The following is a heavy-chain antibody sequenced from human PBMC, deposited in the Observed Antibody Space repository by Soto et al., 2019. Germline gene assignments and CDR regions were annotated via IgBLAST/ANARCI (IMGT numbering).Heavy chain of an antibody. CDR2: ISSSGTT. Sequence: QVQLQESGPGLVKPSQTLSLRCSISGGSITSAKYYLTWIRLFPGKGLEWIGYISSSGTTHYNPSRKSRATISLDTTNNQFSPAVKSATAADTAVYYCARMGLHLGELSRNWFDPWCKGSLVTVSS. V-gene: IGHV4-31*03. CDR1: GGSITSAKYY. CDR3: ARMGLHLGELSRNWFDP. J-gene: IGHJ5*02. D-gene: IGHD3-16*02.